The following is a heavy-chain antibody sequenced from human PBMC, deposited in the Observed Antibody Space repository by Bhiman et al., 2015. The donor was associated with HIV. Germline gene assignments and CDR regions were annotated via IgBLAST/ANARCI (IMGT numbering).Heavy chain of an antibody. CDR1: GFTFSDYI. CDR3: ARSEGQKY. Sequence: EVQLVESGGGLVQPGGSLRLSCAASGFTFSDYIMNWVRQAPGKGLEWVSSISSTSTYIYYADSVKGRFTISRDNAKNSLFLQMNSLRAEDTALYYCARSEGQKYWGQGTLVTVSS. V-gene: IGHV3-21*03. J-gene: IGHJ4*02. CDR2: ISSTSTYI.